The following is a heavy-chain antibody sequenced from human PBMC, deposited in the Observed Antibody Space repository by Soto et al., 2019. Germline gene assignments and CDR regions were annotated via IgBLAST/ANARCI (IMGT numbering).Heavy chain of an antibody. D-gene: IGHD3-16*02. CDR3: ARGLSRLRLGELSFFDY. J-gene: IGHJ4*02. V-gene: IGHV3-13*01. CDR2: IGTAGDT. CDR1: GFTFSSYD. Sequence: GGSLRLSCAASGFTFSSYDMHWVRQATGKGLEWVSAIGTAGDTYYPGSVKGRFTISRENAKNSLYLQMNSLRAEDTAVYYCARGLSRLRLGELSFFDYWGQGTLVTVSS.